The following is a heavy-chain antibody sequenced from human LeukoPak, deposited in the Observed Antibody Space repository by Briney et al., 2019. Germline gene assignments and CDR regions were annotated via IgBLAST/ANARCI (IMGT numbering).Heavy chain of an antibody. D-gene: IGHD6-13*01. CDR2: ISGSSSYI. CDR1: GFTFSSYS. J-gene: IGHJ5*02. V-gene: IGHV3-21*04. Sequence: PGGSLRLSCAASGFTFSSYSMNWVRQAPGKGLEWVSSISGSSSYIYYADSVKGRFTISRDNSKNTVFLQLTSLKVEDTALYYCAARGPQQQLAWGQGTLVTVSS. CDR3: AARGPQQQLA.